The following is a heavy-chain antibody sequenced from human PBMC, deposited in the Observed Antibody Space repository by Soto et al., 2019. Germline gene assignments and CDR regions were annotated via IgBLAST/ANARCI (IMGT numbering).Heavy chain of an antibody. CDR2: IYNNEIT. V-gene: IGHV4-4*07. J-gene: IGHJ6*02. CDR1: GGSIRGYY. CDR3: ARALGDDFWSGYDYPAPLAISYYYGMDV. Sequence: PSETLSLTCIVSGGSIRGYYWNWVRQPAGKGLEWIGRIYNNEITDYNPSLKSRITMSVDTSKNQFSLKLRSVTAADTAVYYCARALGDDFWSGYDYPAPLAISYYYGMDVWGQGTTVTVSS. D-gene: IGHD3-3*01.